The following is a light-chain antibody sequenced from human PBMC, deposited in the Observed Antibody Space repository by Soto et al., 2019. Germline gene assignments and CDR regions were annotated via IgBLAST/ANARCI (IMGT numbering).Light chain of an antibody. CDR3: QQYDITPFT. CDR1: QSVSSNY. CDR2: GAS. J-gene: IGKJ2*01. Sequence: EIVLTQSPGTLSLSPGERATLSCRASQSVSSNYLAWYQQKPGQAPRLLIYGASSRATGIPDRFSGSGSGTDFNLTISRLEPEDSAVYCCQQYDITPFTFGQGTKLEIK. V-gene: IGKV3-20*01.